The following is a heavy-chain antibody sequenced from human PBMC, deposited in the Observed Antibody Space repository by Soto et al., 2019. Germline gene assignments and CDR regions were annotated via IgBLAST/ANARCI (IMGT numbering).Heavy chain of an antibody. Sequence: SETLSLTCTVSGGSISSYYWSWIRQPPGKGLEWIGYIYYSGSTNYNPSLKSRVTISVDTSKNQFSLKLSSVTAADTAVEYCARVGVPGTADYWGQGTLVTVSS. CDR2: IYYSGST. CDR3: ARVGVPGTADY. CDR1: GGSISSYY. D-gene: IGHD6-19*01. J-gene: IGHJ4*02. V-gene: IGHV4-59*01.